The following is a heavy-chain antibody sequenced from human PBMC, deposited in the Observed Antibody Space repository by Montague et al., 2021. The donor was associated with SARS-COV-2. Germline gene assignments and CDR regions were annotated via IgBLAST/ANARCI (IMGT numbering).Heavy chain of an antibody. CDR2: IYYSGXT. J-gene: IGHJ4*02. V-gene: IGHV4-31*03. D-gene: IGHD2-15*01. CDR3: ARDKEMIF. Sequence: TLSLTCTVSGGSISSGTYYWSWIRQHPGKDLEWIGYIYYSGXTXYNPSLKSRVTISVDTSKNQFSLKLSSVTAADTAVYYCARDKEMIFWGQGILVTVSS. CDR1: GGSISSGTYY.